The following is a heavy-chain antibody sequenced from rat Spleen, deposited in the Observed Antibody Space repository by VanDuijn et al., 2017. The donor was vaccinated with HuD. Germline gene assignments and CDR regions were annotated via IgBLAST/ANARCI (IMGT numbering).Heavy chain of an antibody. CDR1: GISFSNYD. D-gene: IGHD5-1*01. Sequence: EVQLVESGGGLVQPGRSLKLSCAASGISFSNYDMSWVRQAPTMGLDWVATISSSGDRTFYRDSVKGRFTVSRDNAESTLYLQMNSLRSEDTATYYCTRERNWAFDYWGQGVMVTVSS. CDR2: ISSSGDRT. V-gene: IGHV5-27*01. CDR3: TRERNWAFDY. J-gene: IGHJ2*01.